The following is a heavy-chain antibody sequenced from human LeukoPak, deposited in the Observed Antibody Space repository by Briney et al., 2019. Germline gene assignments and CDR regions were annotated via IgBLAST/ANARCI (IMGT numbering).Heavy chain of an antibody. D-gene: IGHD3-16*02. CDR2: INPNSGGT. CDR1: GYTFTGYY. V-gene: IGHV1-2*02. CDR3: AREAYVWGSYRYTEAYFDY. J-gene: IGHJ4*02. Sequence: ASVKVSCKASGYTFTGYYMHWVRQAPGQGLEWMGWINPNSGGTNYAQKFQGRVTMTRDTSISTAYMELSRLRSDDTAVYYCAREAYVWGSYRYTEAYFDYWGQGTLVTVSS.